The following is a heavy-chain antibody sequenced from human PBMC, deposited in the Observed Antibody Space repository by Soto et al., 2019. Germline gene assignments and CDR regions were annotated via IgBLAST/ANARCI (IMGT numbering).Heavy chain of an antibody. J-gene: IGHJ6*02. CDR3: ARDKGRYYGVDV. CDR2: IYYSGST. Sequence: PSETLSLTCTVSGGSISSGGYYWRWLRQHPGKGLEWIGYIYYSGSTYYNPSLKSRVTISVDTSKNQFSLKLSSVTAADTAVYDSARDKGRYYGVDVWGQGATVTVSS. CDR1: GGSISSGGYY. V-gene: IGHV4-31*03.